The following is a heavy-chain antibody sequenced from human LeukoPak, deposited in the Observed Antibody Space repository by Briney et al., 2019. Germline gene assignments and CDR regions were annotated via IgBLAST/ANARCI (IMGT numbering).Heavy chain of an antibody. D-gene: IGHD3-10*01. V-gene: IGHV3-23*01. Sequence: PGGSLRLSCAASGFTFSSYGMHWVRQAPGKGLEWVSAISGSGGSTYYADSVKGWFTISRDNSKNTLYLQMNSLRAEDTAVYYCAREGGVTHDYWGQGTLVTVSS. J-gene: IGHJ4*02. CDR2: ISGSGGST. CDR1: GFTFSSYG. CDR3: AREGGVTHDY.